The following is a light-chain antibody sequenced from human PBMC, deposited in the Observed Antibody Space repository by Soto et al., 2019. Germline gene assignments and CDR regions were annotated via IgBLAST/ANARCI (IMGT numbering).Light chain of an antibody. V-gene: IGKV3-20*01. J-gene: IGKJ1*01. CDR1: QSVSSSY. CDR2: GAS. CDR3: QQYGSSPPWT. Sequence: EIVLTQSPGTLSLSPRERATLSCRASQSVSSSYLAWYQQNPGQAPRLLIYGASSRATGIPDRFSGSGSGTDFTLTISRLEPEDFAVYYCQQYGSSPPWTFGQGTKVDIK.